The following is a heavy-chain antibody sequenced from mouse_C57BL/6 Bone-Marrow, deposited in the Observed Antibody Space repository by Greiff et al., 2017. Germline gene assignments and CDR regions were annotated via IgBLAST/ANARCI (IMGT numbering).Heavy chain of an antibody. CDR1: GYSITSGYD. CDR2: IIYSGSS. V-gene: IGHV3-1*01. D-gene: IGHD2-5*01. J-gene: IGHJ3*01. Sequence: EVQLQESGPGMVKPSQSLSLTCSFTGYSITSGYDWHCIRHFPGNKREWMRYIIYSGSSNYNPSLKSRISITHDTSKNHFFLKLNSVTTEDTATYYCARGVYYSKPFAYWGQGTRVTVSA. CDR3: ARGVYYSKPFAY.